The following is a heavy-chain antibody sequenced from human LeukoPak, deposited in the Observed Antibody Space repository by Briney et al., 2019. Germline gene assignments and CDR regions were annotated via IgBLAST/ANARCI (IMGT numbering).Heavy chain of an antibody. CDR2: LDPEDGET. J-gene: IGHJ5*02. V-gene: IGHV1-24*01. Sequence: ASVKVSCKVSGYTLTELSMHWVRQAPGKGLEWMGGLDPEDGETIYAQKFQGRVTTTEDTSTDTAYMELSSLRSEDTAVYYCTTILRSYYDSSGYYWFDPWGQGTLVTVSS. CDR1: GYTLTELS. D-gene: IGHD3-22*01. CDR3: TTILRSYYDSSGYYWFDP.